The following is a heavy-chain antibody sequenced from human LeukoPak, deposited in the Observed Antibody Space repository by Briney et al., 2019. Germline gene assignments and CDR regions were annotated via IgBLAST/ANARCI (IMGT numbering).Heavy chain of an antibody. CDR1: GFTFSGSA. D-gene: IGHD2-8*01. CDR3: ARGYCTNGVCGWFDP. J-gene: IGHJ5*02. V-gene: IGHV3-73*01. CDR2: IRSKANSYAT. Sequence: GGSLRLSCAASGFTFSGSAMHWVRQASGKGLEWVGRIRSKANSYATAYAASVKGRFTISRDDSKNTAYLQMNSLKTEDTAVYYCARGYCTNGVCGWFDPWGQGTLVTVSS.